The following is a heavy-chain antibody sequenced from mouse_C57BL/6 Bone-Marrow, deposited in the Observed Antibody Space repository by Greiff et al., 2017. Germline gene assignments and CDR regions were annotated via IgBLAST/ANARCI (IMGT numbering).Heavy chain of an antibody. V-gene: IGHV1-81*01. Sequence: VHLVESGAELVRPGASVKLSCKASGYTFTSYGISWVKQRTGQGLEWIGEIYPRSGNTYYNEKFKGKATLTADKSSSTAYMELRSLTSEDSAVYFCARDVYETYWGQGTLVTVSA. J-gene: IGHJ3*01. CDR1: GYTFTSYG. CDR3: ARDVYETY. D-gene: IGHD1-1*01. CDR2: IYPRSGNT.